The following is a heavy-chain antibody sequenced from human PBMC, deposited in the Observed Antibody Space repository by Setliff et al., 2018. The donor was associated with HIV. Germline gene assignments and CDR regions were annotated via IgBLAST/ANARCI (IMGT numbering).Heavy chain of an antibody. J-gene: IGHJ6*03. CDR2: IRSDETNK. V-gene: IGHV3-30*02. CDR3: ARISVASRYNSDMDV. CDR1: GFIFSTYG. Sequence: GGSLRLSCEASGFIFSTYGMHWVRQAPGKGLEWVAFIRSDETNKYYSGSVKGRFTISRDTSKNTLFLQINSLRPEDTAVYYCARISVASRYNSDMDVWGKGTTVTVSS. D-gene: IGHD5-12*01.